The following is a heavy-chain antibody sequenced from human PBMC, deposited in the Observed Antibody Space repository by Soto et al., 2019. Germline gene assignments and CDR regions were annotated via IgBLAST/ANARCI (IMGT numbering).Heavy chain of an antibody. J-gene: IGHJ4*02. Sequence: PSETLSLTCAVYGGSFSGYYWSWIRQPPGKGLKWIGEINHSGSTNYNPSLKSRVTISVDTSKNQFSLKLSSVTAADTAVYYCAIGSPFPSSTSCYGGVCISDFDYWGQGTLVTVSS. V-gene: IGHV4-34*01. CDR3: AIGSPFPSSTSCYGGVCISDFDY. CDR1: GGSFSGYY. D-gene: IGHD2-2*01. CDR2: INHSGST.